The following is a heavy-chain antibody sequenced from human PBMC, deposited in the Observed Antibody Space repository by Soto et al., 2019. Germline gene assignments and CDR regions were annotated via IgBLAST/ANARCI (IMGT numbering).Heavy chain of an antibody. D-gene: IGHD3-3*01. CDR1: GGSFSGYY. J-gene: IGHJ4*02. CDR2: INDSGST. Sequence: QGERQPWGAGLLKLAESLSLTCAVYGGSFSGYYWSWIRQPAGKGLEWIGEINDSGSTNYNPCLKSRLTISVDTSKNQFSLKLSSVTAADSAVYYCARGPSNKITIFGVVIKGLDYWGQGTLVTVSS. V-gene: IGHV4-34*01. CDR3: ARGPSNKITIFGVVIKGLDY.